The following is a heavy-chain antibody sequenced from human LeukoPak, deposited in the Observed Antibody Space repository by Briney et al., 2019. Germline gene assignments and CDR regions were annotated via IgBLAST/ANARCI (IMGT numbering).Heavy chain of an antibody. V-gene: IGHV3-7*01. Sequence: PGGSLRLSCAASGFTFSSSWMTWVRQAPGKGLEWVACIREDGSEKTSVDSVKGRFTISRDNAKNSLYLQMDSLRAEDTAVYYCARGPTNGQAFDYWGQGTLVSVSS. CDR1: GFTFSSSW. J-gene: IGHJ4*02. CDR3: ARGPTNGQAFDY. D-gene: IGHD2-8*01. CDR2: IREDGSEK.